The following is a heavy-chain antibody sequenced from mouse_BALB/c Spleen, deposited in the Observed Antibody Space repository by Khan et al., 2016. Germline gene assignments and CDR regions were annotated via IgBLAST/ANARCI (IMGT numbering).Heavy chain of an antibody. D-gene: IGHD1-2*01. V-gene: IGHV3-2*02. CDR3: ARSPTATRYIDV. CDR2: ISYTGST. Sequence: EVQLQESGPGLVKPSQSLSLTCTVTGYSITSDYAWNWIRQFPGNKLEWMGYISYTGSTRYNPSLKSRISFTRDTSKNQFFLQLNSVTTEDTVTYDCARSPTATRYIDVWGAGTTVTVSS. J-gene: IGHJ1*01. CDR1: GYSITSDYA.